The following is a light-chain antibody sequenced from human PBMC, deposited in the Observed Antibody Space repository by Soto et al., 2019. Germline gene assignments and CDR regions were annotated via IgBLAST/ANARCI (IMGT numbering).Light chain of an antibody. V-gene: IGLV1-44*01. CDR2: TNN. CDR3: AAWDDSLNGHVV. CDR1: NSNIESNT. J-gene: IGLJ2*01. Sequence: QSALTQPPSASGTPGQWVTISCSGSNSNIESNTVNWYQQLQGTAPKLLIYTNNQRPSGVPDRFSGSKSGTSASLAISGLQSDDEADYYCAAWDDSLNGHVVFGGGTKLTVL.